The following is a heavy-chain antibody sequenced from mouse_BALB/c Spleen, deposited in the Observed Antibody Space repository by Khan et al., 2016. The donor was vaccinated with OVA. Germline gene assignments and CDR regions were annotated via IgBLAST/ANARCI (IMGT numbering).Heavy chain of an antibody. Sequence: EVQLVESGPGLLKPSPSLSLTCTATGYSFTSDYAWNWIRHFPGNNLEWMAYISYSGGTTYNPSLRSRISITRDTSTNQFYLQLNSLTTEDTATYYGASGKLLLRYLDYFDYWGQGTTLTVSA. V-gene: IGHV3-2*02. CDR1: GYSFTSDYA. CDR3: ASGKLLLRYLDYFDY. D-gene: IGHD1-1*01. CDR2: ISYSGGT. J-gene: IGHJ2*01.